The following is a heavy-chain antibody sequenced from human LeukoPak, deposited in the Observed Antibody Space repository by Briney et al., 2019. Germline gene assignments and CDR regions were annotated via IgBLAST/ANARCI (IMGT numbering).Heavy chain of an antibody. CDR3: ARRGLSTAGTRLYYFDY. Sequence: PGGSLRLSCVVSGFTFNRCWMNWVRQAPGKGLEWVAHINPDGRDTYYVDSVKGRFTISRDNAQNSMYLQMNSLRAEDTAVYYCARRGLSTAGTRLYYFDYWGQGTLVTVSS. CDR1: GFTFNRCW. J-gene: IGHJ4*02. D-gene: IGHD6-13*01. CDR2: INPDGRDT. V-gene: IGHV3-7*03.